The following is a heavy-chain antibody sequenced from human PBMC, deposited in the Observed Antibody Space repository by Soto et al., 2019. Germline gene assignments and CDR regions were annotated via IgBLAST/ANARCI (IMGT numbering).Heavy chain of an antibody. D-gene: IGHD4-17*01. CDR2: IKQDGSEK. V-gene: IGHV3-7*01. CDR1: GFTFSSYW. Sequence: GGSLRLSCAASGFTFSSYWMSWVRQAPGKGLEWVANIKQDGSEKYYVDSVKGRFTISRDNAKNSLYLQMNSLRAEDTAVYYCASKSRANDYGDYGYYYYYYMDVWGKGTTVTVSS. CDR3: ASKSRANDYGDYGYYYYYYMDV. J-gene: IGHJ6*03.